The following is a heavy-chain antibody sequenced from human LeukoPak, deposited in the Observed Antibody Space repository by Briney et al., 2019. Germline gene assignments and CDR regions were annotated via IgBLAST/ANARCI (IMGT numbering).Heavy chain of an antibody. CDR3: AREAYSSSWHSPVYYYYGMDV. CDR1: GFTFSRYG. J-gene: IGHJ6*02. V-gene: IGHV3-30*03. CDR2: ISYDGSNK. D-gene: IGHD6-13*01. Sequence: PGRSLRLSCAASGFTFSRYGMHWVRQAPGKGLEWVAVISYDGSNKYYADSVKGRFTISRDNSKNTLYLQMNSLRAEDTAVYYCAREAYSSSWHSPVYYYYGMDVWGQGTTVTVSS.